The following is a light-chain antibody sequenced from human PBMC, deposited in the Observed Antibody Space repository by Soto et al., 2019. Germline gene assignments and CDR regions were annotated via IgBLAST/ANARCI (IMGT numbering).Light chain of an antibody. Sequence: QSVLTQPRSVSGSPGQSVTISCTGTSSDVGNYNYVSWYQQHPGKAPKLMIYDVSKRPSGVPDHFSGSKSGNTVSLTISGLQAEDEADYYCCSYAGSYTWVFGGGTKLTVL. V-gene: IGLV2-11*01. CDR3: CSYAGSYTWV. J-gene: IGLJ3*02. CDR1: SSDVGNYNY. CDR2: DVS.